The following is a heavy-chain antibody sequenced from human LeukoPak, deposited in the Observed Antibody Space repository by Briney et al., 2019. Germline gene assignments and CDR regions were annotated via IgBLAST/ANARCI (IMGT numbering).Heavy chain of an antibody. J-gene: IGHJ4*02. CDR1: GFTFNSYS. D-gene: IGHD2-2*02. CDR3: AKSIVVVPAAIDPIDY. CDR2: ISSSSSYI. V-gene: IGHV3-21*01. Sequence: PGGSLRLSCAASGFTFNSYSMNWVRQAPGKGLEWVSSISSSSSYIYYADSVKGRFTISRDNAKNSLYLQMNSLRAEDTAVYYCAKSIVVVPAAIDPIDYWGQGTLVTVSS.